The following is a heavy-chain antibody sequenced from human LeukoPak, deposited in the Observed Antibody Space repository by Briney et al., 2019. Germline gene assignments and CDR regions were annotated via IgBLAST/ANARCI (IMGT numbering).Heavy chain of an antibody. V-gene: IGHV1-2*02. CDR2: INPNSGGT. CDR3: ARDDPMGY. Sequence: ASVKVSCKASGGTFSSYAISWVRQAPGQGLEWMGWINPNSGGTNYAQKFQGRVTMTRDTSISTAYMELSSLRSEDTAVYYCARDDPMGYWGQGTLVTVSS. J-gene: IGHJ4*02. CDR1: GGTFSSYA.